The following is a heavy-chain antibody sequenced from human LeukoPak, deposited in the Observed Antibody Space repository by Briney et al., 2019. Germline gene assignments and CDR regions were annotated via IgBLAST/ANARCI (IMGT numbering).Heavy chain of an antibody. Sequence: SETLSLTCTVSGDSIRSGSYYWSWIRQPAGKGLEWIGRIYTNGDTKYNPSLKSRVTISDDTSKNQFSLKLSSATAADTAVYYCASRHSKQQPYYYYMDIWGKGTTVTVSS. D-gene: IGHD6-13*01. CDR1: GDSIRSGSYY. CDR2: IYTNGDT. J-gene: IGHJ6*03. CDR3: ASRHSKQQPYYYYMDI. V-gene: IGHV4-61*02.